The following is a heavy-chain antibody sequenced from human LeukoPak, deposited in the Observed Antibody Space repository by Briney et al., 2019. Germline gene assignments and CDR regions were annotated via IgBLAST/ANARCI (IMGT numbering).Heavy chain of an antibody. V-gene: IGHV4-31*03. CDR2: IYYSGST. CDR3: ARDRYCSSTSCPTNYGMDV. Sequence: SETLSLTCTVSGGSISSGGYYWSWLRQHPGKGLEWIGYIYYSGSTYYNPSLKSRVTISVDTSKNQFSLKLSSVTAADTAVYYCARDRYCSSTSCPTNYGMDVWGQGTTVTVSS. J-gene: IGHJ6*02. D-gene: IGHD2-2*01. CDR1: GGSISSGGYY.